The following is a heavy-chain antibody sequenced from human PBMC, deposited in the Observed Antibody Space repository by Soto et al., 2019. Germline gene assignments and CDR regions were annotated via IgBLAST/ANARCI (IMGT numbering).Heavy chain of an antibody. J-gene: IGHJ3*02. CDR1: GFTFSSYA. D-gene: IGHD2-15*01. V-gene: IGHV3-30-3*01. CDR2: ISYDGSNK. Sequence: GGSLRLSCAASGFTFSSYAMHLVRQAPGKGLEWVAVISYDGSNKYYADSVKGRFTISRDNSKNTLYLQMNSLRAEDTAVYYCARDIRIVVVVAAGSAFDIWGQGTMVTVSS. CDR3: ARDIRIVVVVAAGSAFDI.